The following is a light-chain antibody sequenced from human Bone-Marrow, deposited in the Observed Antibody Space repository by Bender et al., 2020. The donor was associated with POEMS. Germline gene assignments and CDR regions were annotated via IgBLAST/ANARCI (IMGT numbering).Light chain of an antibody. CDR1: NVGSKN. CDR3: HSRDTFGNLAI. V-gene: IGLV3-21*02. CDR2: DDS. Sequence: SYVLTQPPSVSVAPGQTARISCGGNNVGSKNVHWYQQKPGQAPLLVVFDDSDRPSGIPERFSGANAGNTATLTISRAEGGDEGDYYCHSRDTFGNLAIFGGGTRLTV. J-gene: IGLJ2*01.